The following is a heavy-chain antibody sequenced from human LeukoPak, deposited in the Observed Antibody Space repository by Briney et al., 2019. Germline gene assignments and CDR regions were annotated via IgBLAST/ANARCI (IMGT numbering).Heavy chain of an antibody. CDR1: GFTFSSYE. CDR3: TRVSWRGEIF. D-gene: IGHD3-3*01. CDR2: ISRGGSPI. J-gene: IGHJ4*02. Sequence: GGSLRLSCAASGFTFSSYEMNWVRQAPGKGLEWVSSISRGGSPIFYADSVRGRFTTSRDNAKKSLFLQMTSLRAEDTAVYYCTRVSWRGEIFWGQGTLDSVSS. V-gene: IGHV3-48*03.